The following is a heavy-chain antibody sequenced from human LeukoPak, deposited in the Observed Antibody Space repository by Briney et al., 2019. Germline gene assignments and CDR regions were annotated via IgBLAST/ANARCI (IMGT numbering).Heavy chain of an antibody. CDR2: INPRGGSA. D-gene: IGHD3-10*01. Sequence: ASVKVSCKASGYTFTSYYMHWVRQAPGQGFEWMGIINPRGGSASSAQKFQGRVTLTRDTSTSTVYMELSSLRSEDTAVYYCARDYHGSGSQTTFDYWGQGTLVTISS. CDR3: ARDYHGSGSQTTFDY. J-gene: IGHJ4*02. CDR1: GYTFTSYY. V-gene: IGHV1-46*01.